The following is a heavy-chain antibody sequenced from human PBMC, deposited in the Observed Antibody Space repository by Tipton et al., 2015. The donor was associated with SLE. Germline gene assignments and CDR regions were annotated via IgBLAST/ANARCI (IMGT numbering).Heavy chain of an antibody. V-gene: IGHV3-23*03. D-gene: IGHD6-13*01. CDR3: AGQLSYYYGMDV. Sequence: GSLRLSCAASGFTFTSYAVSWVRQAPGKGLEWVSVIYSGGSSTYYADSVKGRFTISRDNSKNTLYLQMNSLRAEDTAVYYCAGQLSYYYGMDVWGQGTTVTVSS. CDR2: IYSGGSST. CDR1: GFTFTSYA. J-gene: IGHJ6*02.